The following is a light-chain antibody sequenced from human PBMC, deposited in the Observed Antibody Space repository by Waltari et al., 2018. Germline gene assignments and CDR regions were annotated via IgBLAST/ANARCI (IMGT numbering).Light chain of an antibody. CDR3: QRRYIVPPST. Sequence: DSQITQSPSSLSASVGDSVTTTCRTSQNITHFLNWYQPKTGEATNLRSYAASSLQGWVPARFSGSGSGTDFPLTIRCLHPEHFATYYFQRRYIVPPSTFGQGTTVEI. CDR1: QNITHF. CDR2: AAS. V-gene: IGKV1-39*01. J-gene: IGKJ1*01.